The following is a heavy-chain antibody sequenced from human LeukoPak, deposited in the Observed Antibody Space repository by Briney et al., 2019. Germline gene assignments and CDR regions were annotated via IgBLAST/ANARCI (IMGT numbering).Heavy chain of an antibody. J-gene: IGHJ3*02. CDR3: ASTLGASSGYPSAFDI. CDR2: IYYSGST. D-gene: IGHD3-22*01. CDR1: GGSISSYY. V-gene: IGHV4-59*08. Sequence: TSETLSLTCTVSGGSISSYYWSWIRQPPGKGLEWIGYIYYSGSTNYNPSLKSRATISVDTSKNQFSLKLSSVTAADTAVYYCASTLGASSGYPSAFDIWGQGTMVTVSS.